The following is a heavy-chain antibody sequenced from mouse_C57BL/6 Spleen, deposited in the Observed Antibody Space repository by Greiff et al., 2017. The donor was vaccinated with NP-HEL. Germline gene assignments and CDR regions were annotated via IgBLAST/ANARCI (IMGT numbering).Heavy chain of an antibody. J-gene: IGHJ4*01. Sequence: EVKLMESGPGMVKPSQSLSLTCTVTGYSITSGYDWHWIRHFPGNKLEWMGYISYSGSTNYNPSLKSRISITHDTSKNHFFLKLNSVTTEDTATYYCARGNYDYDNYAMDYWGQGTSVTVSS. CDR1: GYSITSGYD. CDR3: ARGNYDYDNYAMDY. CDR2: ISYSGST. V-gene: IGHV3-1*01. D-gene: IGHD2-4*01.